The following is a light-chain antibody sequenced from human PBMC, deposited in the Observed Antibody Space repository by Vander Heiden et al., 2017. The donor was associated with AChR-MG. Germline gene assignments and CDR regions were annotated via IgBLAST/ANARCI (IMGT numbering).Light chain of an antibody. V-gene: IGLV1-47*01. Sequence: SVLTQPPSASETPGQRLAISCLGTTSHIVSNYVYWYQHVPGTSPKLVIYRKIQRSSGVPARCSGSKSGASASLAISGLRSDDEADYFCAAWDDSLSAWVFGGGTKLTVL. CDR3: AAWDDSLSAWV. J-gene: IGLJ3*02. CDR2: RKI. CDR1: TSHIVSNY.